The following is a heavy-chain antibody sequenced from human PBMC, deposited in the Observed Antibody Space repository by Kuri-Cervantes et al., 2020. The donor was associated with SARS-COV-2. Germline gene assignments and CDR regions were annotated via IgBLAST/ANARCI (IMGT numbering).Heavy chain of an antibody. CDR3: ARGEALYYYMDV. V-gene: IGHV3-30-3*01. CDR1: GFTFSSYA. CDR2: ISYDGSNK. Sequence: GGSLRLSCAASGFTFSSYAMHWVRQAPGKELEWVAVISYDGSNKYYADSVKGRFTISRDNSKNTLYLQMNSLRAEDTAVYYCARGEALYYYMDVWGKGTTVTVSS. J-gene: IGHJ6*03.